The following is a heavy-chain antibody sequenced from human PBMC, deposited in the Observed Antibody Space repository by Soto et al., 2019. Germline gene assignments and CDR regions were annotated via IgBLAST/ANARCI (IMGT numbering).Heavy chain of an antibody. CDR2: INSDGSST. V-gene: IGHV3-74*03. D-gene: IGHD2-21*01. Sequence: EVQLVESGGGLVQPGGSLRLSCAASGFTFSLYWMHWVRQAPGKGLVWVSRINSDGSSTKYADSVKGRFTISRDNAKNTLYLQMNSLRVEDTAVYYCASDMGEGPDLNWFDPWGQGTLVTVSS. CDR3: ASDMGEGPDLNWFDP. CDR1: GFTFSLYW. J-gene: IGHJ5*02.